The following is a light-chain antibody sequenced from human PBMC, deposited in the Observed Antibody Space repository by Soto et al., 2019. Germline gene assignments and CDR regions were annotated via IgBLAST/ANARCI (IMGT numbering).Light chain of an antibody. CDR1: RGISSN. J-gene: IGKJ1*01. CDR3: HQYNNCPPWT. Sequence: IVMTQSPATLSASPGERATLSCRTNRGISSNLAWDQQKPCQAPRRLIYDAATRAAGIPARCSGSGSGIEFTLTISSLQSEEFAVYYCHQYNNCPPWTFGQGTKVDIK. CDR2: DAA. V-gene: IGKV3-15*01.